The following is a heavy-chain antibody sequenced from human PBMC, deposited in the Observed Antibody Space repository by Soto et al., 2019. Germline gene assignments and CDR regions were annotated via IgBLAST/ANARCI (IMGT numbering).Heavy chain of an antibody. J-gene: IGHJ4*02. CDR3: ARGPLIDY. Sequence: PSETLSLTCAVSGGSISSGGYSWSWIRQPPGKGLEWIGYIYHSGSTNYNPSLKSRVTISVDTSKNQFSLKLSSVTAADTAVYYCARGPLIDYWGQGTLVTVS. V-gene: IGHV4-30-2*01. CDR2: IYHSGST. CDR1: GGSISSGGYS.